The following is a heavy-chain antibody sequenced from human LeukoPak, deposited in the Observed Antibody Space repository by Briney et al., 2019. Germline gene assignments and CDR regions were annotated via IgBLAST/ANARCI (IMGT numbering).Heavy chain of an antibody. V-gene: IGHV4-59*08. CDR3: ARRAAALDY. Sequence: SETLSLTCTVSGGSISRYYWSWIRQPPGKGLEWIGYFHYSGNTNYNPSLSSRITMSVDTSKNQFSLKLNSVTAADTAVYYCARRAAALDYWGQGTLVTVSS. CDR1: GGSISRYY. D-gene: IGHD6-13*01. CDR2: FHYSGNT. J-gene: IGHJ4*02.